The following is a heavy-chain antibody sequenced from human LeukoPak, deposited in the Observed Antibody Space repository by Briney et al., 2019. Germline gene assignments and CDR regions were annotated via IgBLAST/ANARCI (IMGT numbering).Heavy chain of an antibody. Sequence: GGSLRLSCEASGFTLSTYWMNWVRQVPGKGLDWVANINPDGSGKRYVDSVKGRFTIARDNADNSLSLQMNSLRAEDTAVYYCASWGADGNSWGQGTLVTVSS. CDR2: INPDGSGK. CDR3: ASWGADGNS. CDR1: GFTLSTYW. V-gene: IGHV3-7*01. D-gene: IGHD3-16*01. J-gene: IGHJ4*02.